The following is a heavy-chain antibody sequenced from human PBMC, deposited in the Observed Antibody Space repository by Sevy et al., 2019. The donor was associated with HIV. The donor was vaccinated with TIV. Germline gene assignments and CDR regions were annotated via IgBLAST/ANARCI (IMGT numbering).Heavy chain of an antibody. CDR1: GFTFSSYG. J-gene: IGHJ6*02. CDR3: AKVSGGNGYSFYNYGMDV. D-gene: IGHD5-18*01. V-gene: IGHV3-30*02. Sequence: GGSLRLSCAASGFTFSSYGMHWVRQAPGKGLEWVAFIRYDGSNKYYADSVKGRFTISRDNSKNTLYLQMNSLRAEDTAVYYCAKVSGGNGYSFYNYGMDVWGQGTTVTVSS. CDR2: IRYDGSNK.